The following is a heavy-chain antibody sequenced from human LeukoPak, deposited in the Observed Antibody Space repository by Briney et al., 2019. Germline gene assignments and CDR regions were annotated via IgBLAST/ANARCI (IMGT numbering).Heavy chain of an antibody. CDR1: GFTFSSYW. CDR2: IKQDGSEK. J-gene: IGHJ4*02. V-gene: IGHV3-7*01. D-gene: IGHD3-10*01. Sequence: PGGSLRLSCAASGFTFSSYWMSWVRQAPGKGLEWVANIKQDGSEKYYVDSVKGRFTISRDNAKNSLYLQMNSLRAEDTAVYYCARFQPIYYGSGRPPYYFDYWGQGTLVTVSS. CDR3: ARFQPIYYGSGRPPYYFDY.